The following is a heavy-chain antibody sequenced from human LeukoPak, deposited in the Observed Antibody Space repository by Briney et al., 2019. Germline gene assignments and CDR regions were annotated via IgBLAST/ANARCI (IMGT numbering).Heavy chain of an antibody. CDR1: GGSISSGSYY. V-gene: IGHV4-61*02. CDR3: AREHNWNDLGWFDP. J-gene: IGHJ5*02. D-gene: IGHD1-20*01. Sequence: PSETLSLTCTVSGGSISSGSYYWSWIRQPAGKGLEWIGRIYSSGSTNYNPSLKSRVTMSVDTSKSQFSLKLSSVTAADTALYYCAREHNWNDLGWFDPWGQGTLVTVSS. CDR2: IYSSGST.